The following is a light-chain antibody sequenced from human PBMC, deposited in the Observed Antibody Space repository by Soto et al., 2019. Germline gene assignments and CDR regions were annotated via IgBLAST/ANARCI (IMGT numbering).Light chain of an antibody. Sequence: DDQITQSPSCLSAHSGDRVTITCRASQSISSYLNWYQQKPGKAPKLLIYAASSLQSGVPSRFSGSGSGTEFTLTISNLQPDDFATDYCQQYNDYWTFGQGTEV. V-gene: IGKV1-39*01. J-gene: IGKJ1*01. CDR3: QQYNDYWT. CDR1: QSISSY. CDR2: AAS.